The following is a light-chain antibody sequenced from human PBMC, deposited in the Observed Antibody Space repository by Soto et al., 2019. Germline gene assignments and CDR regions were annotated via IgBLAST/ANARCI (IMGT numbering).Light chain of an antibody. CDR1: QSVRSN. CDR3: QQYNNWPPLT. Sequence: EIVMTQSPATLSVSPGERATLSCRASQSVRSNLAWYQQKPGQAPRLLIYGASTRATGIPARFSGSGSGTDFTLTISSLQSEDFAVYYCQQYNNWPPLTFGGGNKVEIK. CDR2: GAS. V-gene: IGKV3-15*01. J-gene: IGKJ4*01.